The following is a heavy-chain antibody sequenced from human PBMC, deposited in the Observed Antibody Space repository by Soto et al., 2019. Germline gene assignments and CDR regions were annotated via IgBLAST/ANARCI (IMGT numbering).Heavy chain of an antibody. V-gene: IGHV3-7*01. J-gene: IGHJ4*02. CDR3: SGGNQYDF. Sequence: EVHLVESGGDLVQPGGTLRLSCAVSGLTFTNYWMTWVRQAPGMGLEWVVNINQDGSEKYYVDSVKGRFTISRDNAKNLVYLQMNSLRADDTAVYYCSGGNQYDFWGQGTLVTVSS. D-gene: IGHD2-15*01. CDR2: INQDGSEK. CDR1: GLTFTNYW.